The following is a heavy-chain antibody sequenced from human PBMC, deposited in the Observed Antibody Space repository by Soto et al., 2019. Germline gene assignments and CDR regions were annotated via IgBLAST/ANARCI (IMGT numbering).Heavy chain of an antibody. V-gene: IGHV3-33*01. CDR2: IWYDGSKK. J-gene: IGHJ6*02. CDR3: ARDCEGYYYYGLDV. Sequence: PGGSLRLSCAASGFTFSSYGMHWVRQAPGKGLEWVAVIWYDGSKKYYADSVKGRFTISRDNSGDTLDLQMNSLRAEDTAVYYCARDCEGYYYYGLDVWGPGTTVTVSS. CDR1: GFTFSSYG.